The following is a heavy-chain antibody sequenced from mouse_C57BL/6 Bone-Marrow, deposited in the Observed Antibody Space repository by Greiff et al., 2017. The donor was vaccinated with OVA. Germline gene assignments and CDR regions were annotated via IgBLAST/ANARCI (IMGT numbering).Heavy chain of an antibody. CDR2: KWRGGST. J-gene: IGHJ1*03. CDR1: GFSLTSYG. D-gene: IGHD1-1*01. Sequence: QVQLKESGPGLVQPSQSLSITCTVSGFSLTSYGVHWVRQSPGKGLEWLGVKWRGGSTDYNAAFMSRLSITKDNSKSQVFFKMNSLQADDTAIYYCAKNSYGSSYAWYFDVWGTGTTVTVSS. V-gene: IGHV2-5*01. CDR3: AKNSYGSSYAWYFDV.